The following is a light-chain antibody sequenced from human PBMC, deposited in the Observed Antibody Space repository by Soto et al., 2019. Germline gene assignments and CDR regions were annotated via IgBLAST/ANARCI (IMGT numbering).Light chain of an antibody. Sequence: QSALTQPPSASGSPGQSVTISCTGTSSDVGGYNYVSWYQQHPGKAPKLMIYEVSKRPSGVPVRFSGSKSGNTASLTVSGLQAEDEADYYCCSYADNNNFVFGTGPKLTVL. J-gene: IGLJ1*01. CDR2: EVS. V-gene: IGLV2-8*01. CDR1: SSDVGGYNY. CDR3: CSYADNNNFV.